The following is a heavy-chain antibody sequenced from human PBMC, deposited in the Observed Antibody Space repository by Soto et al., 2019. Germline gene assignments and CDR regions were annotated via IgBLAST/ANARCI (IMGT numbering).Heavy chain of an antibody. J-gene: IGHJ5*02. Sequence: GGSLRLSCVGTGFSFDDYGMHWVRQAPNKGLEWVAAISNDGTKDFYADSVRGRFTISRDTSKTTLYLQMNSLRPDDTAFYYCGKNHLMLSWEGGDAWGRGTLVTVSS. D-gene: IGHD3-16*01. CDR2: ISNDGTKD. CDR3: GKNHLMLSWEGGDA. V-gene: IGHV3-30*18. CDR1: GFSFDDYG.